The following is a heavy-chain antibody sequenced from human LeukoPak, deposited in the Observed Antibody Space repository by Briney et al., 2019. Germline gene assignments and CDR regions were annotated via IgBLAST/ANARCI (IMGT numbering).Heavy chain of an antibody. CDR3: ARDISWRWFDP. CDR2: IYYSGST. D-gene: IGHD3-3*01. CDR1: GGSISSYY. J-gene: IGHJ5*02. Sequence: SETLSLTCTVSGGSISSYYWNWIRQPPGKGLEWIGYIYYSGSTNYNPSLKSRVTISVDTSKNQFSLKLSSVTAADTAVYYCARDISWRWFDPWGQGTLVTVSS. V-gene: IGHV4-59*01.